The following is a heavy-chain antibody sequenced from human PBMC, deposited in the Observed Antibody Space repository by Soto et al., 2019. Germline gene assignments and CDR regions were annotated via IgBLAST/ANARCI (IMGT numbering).Heavy chain of an antibody. J-gene: IGHJ4*02. Sequence: ASVKVSCKASGYTFTNHGISWVRQAPGQGLEWLGWISGHNGNTKYAQRLQGRVTTTTDTSTSTAYMELRSLKSDDTAVYYCARDLYPLAYYFDYWGQGTLVTVSS. V-gene: IGHV1-18*01. CDR2: ISGHNGNT. CDR1: GYTFTNHG. CDR3: ARDLYPLAYYFDY.